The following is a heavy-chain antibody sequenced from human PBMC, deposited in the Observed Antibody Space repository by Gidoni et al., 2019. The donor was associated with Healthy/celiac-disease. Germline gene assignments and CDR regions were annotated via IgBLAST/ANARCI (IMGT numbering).Heavy chain of an antibody. D-gene: IGHD2-15*01. CDR3: ARDRDCSGGSCYPYYYYGMDV. J-gene: IGHJ6*02. CDR2: ISSSSSYI. Sequence: EVQLVEYGGGLVKPGGCLRLSCAASGFTFSRYSMNWVRQAPGKGLELVSSISSSSSYIYYADSGNVLFTISRENAKNSLSLQMNSRRAEDTAVYYCARDRDCSGGSCYPYYYYGMDVWVQGTTVTVAS. CDR1: GFTFSRYS. V-gene: IGHV3-21*01.